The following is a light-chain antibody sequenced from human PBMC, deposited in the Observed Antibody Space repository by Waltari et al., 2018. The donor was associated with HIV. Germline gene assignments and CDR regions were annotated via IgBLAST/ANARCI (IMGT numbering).Light chain of an antibody. CDR3: SSFTTSNSLL. V-gene: IGLV2-14*01. CDR1: SSDVGAYNY. CDR2: EVS. Sequence: QSALTQPASVSGSPGQSITVSCTGTSSDVGAYNYVSWYQQNPGTAPKLVMYEVSNRPSGISYRFSGSKSGNTASLTISGLQTEDECDYYCSSFTTSNSLLFGGGTKVTVL. J-gene: IGLJ2*01.